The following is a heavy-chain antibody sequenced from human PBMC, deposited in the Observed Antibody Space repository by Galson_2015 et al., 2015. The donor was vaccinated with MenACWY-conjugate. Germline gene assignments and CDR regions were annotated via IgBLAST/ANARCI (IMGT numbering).Heavy chain of an antibody. CDR1: AFTFNNYA. D-gene: IGHD3-10*01. CDR3: AKTPPLLWFGQNPHFDY. J-gene: IGHJ4*02. V-gene: IGHV3-23*01. Sequence: SLRLSCAASAFTFNNYAMGWVRQAPGKGLEWVSAISGSGAATHYADSVRGRFTISRDNSKNTVYLQMNSLRADDTAVYYCAKTPPLLWFGQNPHFDYWGQGTLVTVSS. CDR2: ISGSGAAT.